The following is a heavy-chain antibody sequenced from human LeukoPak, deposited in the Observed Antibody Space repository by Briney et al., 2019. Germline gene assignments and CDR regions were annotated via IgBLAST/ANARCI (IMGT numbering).Heavy chain of an antibody. CDR1: GSTFSSYA. CDR3: ARDCSSTSCFDY. D-gene: IGHD2-2*01. V-gene: IGHV1-69*13. CDR2: IIPIFGTA. J-gene: IGHJ4*02. Sequence: SVKVSCKASGSTFSSYAISWVRQAPGQGLEWMGGIIPIFGTANYAQKFQGRVTITADESTSTAYMELSSLRSEDTAVYYCARDCSSTSCFDYWGQGTLVTVSS.